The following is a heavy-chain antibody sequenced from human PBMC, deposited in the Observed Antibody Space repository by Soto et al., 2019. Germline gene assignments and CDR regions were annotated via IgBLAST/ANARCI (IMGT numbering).Heavy chain of an antibody. CDR2: ISYDGSNK. CDR3: ARDKRYSYGYIDY. V-gene: IGHV3-30-3*01. Sequence: VQLVESGGGVVQPGRSLRLSCAASGFTFSSYAMHWVRQAPGKGLEWVAVISYDGSNKYYADSVKGRFTISRDNSKNTLYLQMNSLRAEDTAVYYCARDKRYSYGYIDYWGQGTLVTVSS. J-gene: IGHJ4*02. D-gene: IGHD5-18*01. CDR1: GFTFSSYA.